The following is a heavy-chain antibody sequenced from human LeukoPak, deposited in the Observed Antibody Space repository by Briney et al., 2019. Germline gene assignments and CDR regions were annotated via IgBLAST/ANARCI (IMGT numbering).Heavy chain of an antibody. Sequence: ASVKVFCKASGYTFTSYGISWVRQAPGQGLEWMGWISAYNGNTNYAQKLQGRVTMTTDTSTSTAYMELRSLRSDDTAVYYCARGRGYSGYSYYFDYWGQGTLVTVSS. D-gene: IGHD5-12*01. J-gene: IGHJ4*02. CDR3: ARGRGYSGYSYYFDY. V-gene: IGHV1-18*04. CDR2: ISAYNGNT. CDR1: GYTFTSYG.